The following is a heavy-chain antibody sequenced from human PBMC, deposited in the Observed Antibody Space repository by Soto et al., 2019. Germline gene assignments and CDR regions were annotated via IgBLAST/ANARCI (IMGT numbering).Heavy chain of an antibody. V-gene: IGHV1-3*01. CDR1: GYTFTSYA. CDR3: ARAEAVAAYFDY. J-gene: IGHJ4*02. CDR2: INAGNGNT. Sequence: GASVKVSCKASGYTFTSYAMHWVRQAPGQRLEWMGWINAGNGNTKYSQKFQGRVTITRDTSASTAYMELSSLSSEDTAVYYCARAEAVAAYFDYWGQGTLVTVSS. D-gene: IGHD6-19*01.